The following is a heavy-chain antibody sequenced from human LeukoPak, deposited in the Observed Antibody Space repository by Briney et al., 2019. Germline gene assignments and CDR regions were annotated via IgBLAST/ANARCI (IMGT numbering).Heavy chain of an antibody. CDR2: ISAYNGNT. CDR3: ARGYCSSTSCRLGGYYFDF. D-gene: IGHD2-2*01. CDR1: GYTFTSYA. Sequence: GASVKVSCKASGYTFTSYAFSWVRQAPGQGLEWMGWISAYNGNTNYAQKLQGRVTMTTDTSTSTAYMELRSLRSDDTAMYYCARGYCSSTSCRLGGYYFDFWGQGTLVTVSS. J-gene: IGHJ4*02. V-gene: IGHV1-18*01.